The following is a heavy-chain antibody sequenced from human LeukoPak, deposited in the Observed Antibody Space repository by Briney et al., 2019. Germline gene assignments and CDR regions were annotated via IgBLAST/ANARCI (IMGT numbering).Heavy chain of an antibody. Sequence: SVTVSFTASGGTFISYAISWVRQAPGQGLEWMGGIIPIFGTANYAQKFQGRVTITADESTSTAYMELSSLRSEDTAVYYCARGYSSSWSETDYWGQGTLVTVSS. V-gene: IGHV1-69*13. CDR2: IIPIFGTA. CDR3: ARGYSSSWSETDY. CDR1: GGTFISYA. J-gene: IGHJ4*02. D-gene: IGHD6-13*01.